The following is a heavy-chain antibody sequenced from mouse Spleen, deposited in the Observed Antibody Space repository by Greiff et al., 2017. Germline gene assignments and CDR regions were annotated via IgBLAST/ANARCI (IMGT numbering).Heavy chain of an antibody. Sequence: QVQLKQPGAELVKPGASVKLSCKASGYTFTSYWMHWVKQRPGRGLEWIGRIDPNSGGTKYNEKFKSKATLTVDKPSSTAYMQLSSLTSEDSAVYDCARSEGYGSSYGWYFDVWGAGTTVTVSS. CDR3: ARSEGYGSSYGWYFDV. CDR1: GYTFTSYW. D-gene: IGHD1-1*01. J-gene: IGHJ1*01. V-gene: IGHV1-62-3*01. CDR2: IDPNSGGT.